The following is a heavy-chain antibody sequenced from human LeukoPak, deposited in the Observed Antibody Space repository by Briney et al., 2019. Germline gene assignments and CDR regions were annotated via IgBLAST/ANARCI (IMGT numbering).Heavy chain of an antibody. J-gene: IGHJ4*02. CDR2: IKQDGSEK. CDR3: TRDPYYSFDY. V-gene: IGHV3-7*01. CDR1: GFTFSGYW. Sequence: GGSLRLSCAASGFTFSGYWMSWVRQTPGKGLEWVANIKQDGSEKYYVASVKGRFTISRDNAKNSLFLQMNSLRAEDTAIYYCTRDPYYSFDYWGQGTLVTVSS. D-gene: IGHD3-22*01.